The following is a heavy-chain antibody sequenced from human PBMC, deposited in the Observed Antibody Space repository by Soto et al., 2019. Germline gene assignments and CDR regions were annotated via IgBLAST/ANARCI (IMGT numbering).Heavy chain of an antibody. CDR2: ISYDGSNK. V-gene: IGHV3-30-3*01. CDR1: GFTFSSYA. J-gene: IGHJ6*02. Sequence: QVQLVESGGGVVQPGRSLRLSCAASGFTFSSYAMHWVRQAPGKGLEWVAVISYDGSNKYYADSVKGRFTISRDNSKNTLYLQMNSLRAEDTAVYYSARAVTTVTDGMDVWGQGTTVTVS. CDR3: ARAVTTVTDGMDV. D-gene: IGHD4-4*01.